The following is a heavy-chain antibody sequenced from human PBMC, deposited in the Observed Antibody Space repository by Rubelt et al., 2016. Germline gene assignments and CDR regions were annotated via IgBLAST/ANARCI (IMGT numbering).Heavy chain of an antibody. Sequence: QVQLVQSGAEVKKPGASVKVSCKASGYTFTSYGISWVRQAPGQGLEWMGWISAYNGNPNYAQKLQGRVTMNTDTSTSTAYMERRSLGSDDTAVYYCARDKEWLATRGFQNWFDPWGQGTLVTVSS. CDR1: GYTFTSYG. CDR2: ISAYNGNP. V-gene: IGHV1-18*01. CDR3: ARDKEWLATRGFQNWFDP. J-gene: IGHJ5*02. D-gene: IGHD6-19*01.